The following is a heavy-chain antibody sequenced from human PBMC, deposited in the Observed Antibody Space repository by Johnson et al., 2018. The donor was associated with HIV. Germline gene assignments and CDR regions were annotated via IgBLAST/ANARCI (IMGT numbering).Heavy chain of an antibody. CDR3: AREGSSSSDDAFDI. CDR2: INSDGSST. D-gene: IGHD6-6*01. J-gene: IGHJ3*02. CDR1: GFTFSSYW. V-gene: IGHV3-74*01. Sequence: VQLVESGGGLVQPGGSLRLSCAASGFTFSSYWMHWVRQAPGKGLVWVSRINSDGSSTSYADSVKGLFTISRDNAKNTLYLQMNSLRAEDTAVYYCAREGSSSSDDAFDIWGQGTMVTVSS.